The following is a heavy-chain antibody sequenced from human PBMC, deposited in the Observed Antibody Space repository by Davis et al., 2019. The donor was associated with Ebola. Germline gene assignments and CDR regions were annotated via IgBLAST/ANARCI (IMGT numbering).Heavy chain of an antibody. Sequence: PGGSLRLSCAASTFTFSNYGMHWVRQAPGKGLEWVALISMDGSNEYYADSVKGRFTISRDKSKNTLNLQMNSLRVEDTAVYYCLVIPAARTSDFWGQGTLVTVSS. CDR1: TFTFSNYG. CDR3: LVIPAARTSDF. D-gene: IGHD2-2*01. V-gene: IGHV3-30*03. J-gene: IGHJ4*02. CDR2: ISMDGSNE.